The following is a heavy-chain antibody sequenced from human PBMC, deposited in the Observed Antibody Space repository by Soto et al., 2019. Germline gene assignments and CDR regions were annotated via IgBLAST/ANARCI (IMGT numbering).Heavy chain of an antibody. CDR2: IYPGDCDT. V-gene: IGHV5-51*01. J-gene: IGHJ6*02. CDR1: GYSFTSYW. Sequence: GESLKISCKGSGYSFTSYWIGWVRQIPGKGLEWMGIIYPGDCDTRYSPSFQGQVTLSAHTSISTDYLQWSSLNASDTAMYYGSRGPMATIIVLRDYGMDVWGQGTTVTVSS. CDR3: SRGPMATIIVLRDYGMDV. D-gene: IGHD5-12*01.